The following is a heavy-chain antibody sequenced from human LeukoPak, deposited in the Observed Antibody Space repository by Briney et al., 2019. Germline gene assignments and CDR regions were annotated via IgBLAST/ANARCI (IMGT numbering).Heavy chain of an antibody. CDR2: INPNSGGT. Sequence: ASVKVSCKASGYTFTGYYMHWVRQAPGQGLEWMGWINPNSGGTNYAQKFQGRVTMTRDTSISTAYMELSRLRSDDTAVHYCARDMGRFLEWLFSNWFDPWGQGTLVTVSS. D-gene: IGHD3-3*01. J-gene: IGHJ5*02. V-gene: IGHV1-2*02. CDR3: ARDMGRFLEWLFSNWFDP. CDR1: GYTFTGYY.